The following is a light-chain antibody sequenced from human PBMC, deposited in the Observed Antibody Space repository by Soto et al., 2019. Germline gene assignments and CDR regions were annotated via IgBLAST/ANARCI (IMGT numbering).Light chain of an antibody. CDR1: RSVATN. V-gene: IGKV3-15*01. CDR3: QQYNSWPWT. Sequence: EMVMTQSPATLSVSPGERATLSCRASRSVATNLAWYQQTPGQAPRLLIYGASTRATALPPRFSASGSGTEFTLTISSLQSEDSAVYYCQQYNSWPWTFGQGTKVDIE. J-gene: IGKJ1*01. CDR2: GAS.